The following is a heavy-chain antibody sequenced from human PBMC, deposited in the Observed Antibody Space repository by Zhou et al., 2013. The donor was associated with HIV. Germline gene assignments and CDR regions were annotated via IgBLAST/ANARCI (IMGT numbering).Heavy chain of an antibody. D-gene: IGHD1-26*01. J-gene: IGHJ3*02. V-gene: IGHV1-69*05. Sequence: QVQLVQSGAEVKKPGSSVKVSCKASGGTFSSYAISWVRQAPGQGLEWMGGIIPIFGTANYAQKFQGRVTITTDESTSTAYMELSSLRSEDTAVYYCARGGVGATTGPKARGAFDIWGQGTMVTVSS. CDR1: GGTFSSYA. CDR2: IIPIFGTA. CDR3: ARGGVGATTGPKARGAFDI.